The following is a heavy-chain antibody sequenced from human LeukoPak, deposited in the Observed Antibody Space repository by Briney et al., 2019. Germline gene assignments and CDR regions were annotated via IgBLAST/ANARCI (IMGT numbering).Heavy chain of an antibody. CDR2: INHSGST. D-gene: IGHD4-23*01. CDR3: ARAFYGGNLDY. J-gene: IGHJ4*02. Sequence: PSETLSLTCAVYGGSFSGYYWSWIRQPPGKGLEWIGEINHSGSTNYNPSLKSRVIISVDTSKNQFSLKLSSVTAADTAVYYCARAFYGGNLDYWGQGTLVTVSS. CDR1: GGSFSGYY. V-gene: IGHV4-34*01.